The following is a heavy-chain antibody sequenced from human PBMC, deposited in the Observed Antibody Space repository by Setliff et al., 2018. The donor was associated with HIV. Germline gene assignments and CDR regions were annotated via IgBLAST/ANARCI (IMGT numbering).Heavy chain of an antibody. V-gene: IGHV4-4*07. D-gene: IGHD3-3*01. Sequence: SETLSLTCNVSGDSPNTYYWSWIRQSGGKGLEWIGRIYASGKTTFNPSLKSRVRMSVDTSKNQFSLKLTSVTASDTAVYHCARGNNDLESFDYWGQGALVTVSS. CDR2: IYASGKT. CDR3: ARGNNDLESFDY. J-gene: IGHJ4*02. CDR1: GDSPNTYY.